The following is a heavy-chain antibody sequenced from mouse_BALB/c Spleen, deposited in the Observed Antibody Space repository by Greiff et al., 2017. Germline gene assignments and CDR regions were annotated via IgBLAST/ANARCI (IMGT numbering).Heavy chain of an antibody. D-gene: IGHD1-2*01. J-gene: IGHJ4*01. CDR2: ISYSGST. CDR3: ARVHYYGYVGVSYYAMDY. CDR1: GYSITSDYA. V-gene: IGHV3-2*02. Sequence: EVKLVESGPGLVKPSQSLSLTCTVTGYSITSDYAWNWIRQFPGNKLEWMGYISYSGSTSYNPSLKSRISITRDTSKNQFFLQLNSVTTEDTATYYCARVHYYGYVGVSYYAMDYWGQGTSVTVSS.